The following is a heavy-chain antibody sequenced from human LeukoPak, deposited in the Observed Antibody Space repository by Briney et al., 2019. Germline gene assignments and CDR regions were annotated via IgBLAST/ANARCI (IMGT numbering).Heavy chain of an antibody. CDR3: ARVSGAFDI. D-gene: IGHD6-25*01. V-gene: IGHV3-30*04. CDR2: IFYDGSIQ. Sequence: GGSLRLSCAASGFTFSNYAMHWVRQAPGKGLEWVAVIFYDGSIQYYADSVRGRFTISRDNSKNTLYLQMNSLRAEDTAVYYCARVSGAFDIWGQGTMVTVSS. CDR1: GFTFSNYA. J-gene: IGHJ3*02.